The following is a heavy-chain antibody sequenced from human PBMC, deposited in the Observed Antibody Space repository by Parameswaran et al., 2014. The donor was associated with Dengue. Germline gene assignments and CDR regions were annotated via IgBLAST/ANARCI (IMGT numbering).Heavy chain of an antibody. Sequence: RWIRQPPGKGLEWIGRIYTSGSTNYNPSLKSRVTMSVDTSKNQFSLKLSSVTAADTAVYYCARDQASGWDGYYFDYWGQGTLVTVSS. CDR2: IYTSGST. D-gene: IGHD6-19*01. V-gene: IGHV4-4*07. J-gene: IGHJ4*02. CDR3: ARDQASGWDGYYFDY.